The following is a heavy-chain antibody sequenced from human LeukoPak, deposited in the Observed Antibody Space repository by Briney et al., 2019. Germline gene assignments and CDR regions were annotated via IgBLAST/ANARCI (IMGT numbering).Heavy chain of an antibody. V-gene: IGHV3-30-3*01. D-gene: IGHD3-16*01. Sequence: GGSLRLSCAASGFTFSSYAMHWVRHAPGKGLEWVAVISYDGSNKYYADSVKGRFTISRDNSKNTLYLQMNSLRAEDTAVYYCAREWGGRRDFYYYYGMDVWGQGTTVTVSS. CDR1: GFTFSSYA. J-gene: IGHJ6*02. CDR3: AREWGGRRDFYYYYGMDV. CDR2: ISYDGSNK.